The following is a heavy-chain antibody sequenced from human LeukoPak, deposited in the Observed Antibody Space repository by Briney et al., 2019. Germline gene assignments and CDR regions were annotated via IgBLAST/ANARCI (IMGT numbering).Heavy chain of an antibody. Sequence: GGSLRLSCAASGFTFSSYAMHWVRQAPGKGLEWVAVISYDGSNKYYADSVKGRFTISRDNSKNTLYLQMNSLRAEDTAVYYCARTTGSECFDYWGQGTLVTVSS. V-gene: IGHV3-30-3*01. CDR2: ISYDGSNK. D-gene: IGHD1-14*01. CDR3: ARTTGSECFDY. CDR1: GFTFSSYA. J-gene: IGHJ4*02.